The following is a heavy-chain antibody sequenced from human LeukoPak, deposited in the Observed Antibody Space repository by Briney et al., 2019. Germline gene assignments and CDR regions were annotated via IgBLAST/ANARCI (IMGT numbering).Heavy chain of an antibody. D-gene: IGHD2-2*01. CDR2: INPNSGST. Sequence: ASVKVSCKASGYTFTGYYMHWVRQAPGQGLEWMGWINPNSGSTNYAQKFQGRVTMTRDTSISTAHMELSRLRSDDTAVYYCASGECSGTSCYWRGKWFDPWGQGTLVTVSS. V-gene: IGHV1-2*02. CDR3: ASGECSGTSCYWRGKWFDP. CDR1: GYTFTGYY. J-gene: IGHJ5*02.